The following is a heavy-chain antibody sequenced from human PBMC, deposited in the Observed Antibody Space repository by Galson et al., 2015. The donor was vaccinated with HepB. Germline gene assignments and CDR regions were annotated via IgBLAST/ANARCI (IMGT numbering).Heavy chain of an antibody. Sequence: SVKVSCKASGNSFSSDNTSWVRQAPGQGLEWMGGIIPIFRTTHYAQKFQGRVTITADESTGTAYMELSSLRSEDTALYYCAKSTPDYFDNTGYSYFDSWGQGTLVTVSS. CDR1: GNSFSSDN. J-gene: IGHJ4*02. CDR3: AKSTPDYFDNTGYSYFDS. CDR2: IIPIFRTT. D-gene: IGHD3-22*01. V-gene: IGHV1-69*13.